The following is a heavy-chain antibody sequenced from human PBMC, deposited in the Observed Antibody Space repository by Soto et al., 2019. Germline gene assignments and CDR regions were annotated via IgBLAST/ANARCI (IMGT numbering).Heavy chain of an antibody. D-gene: IGHD6-6*01. V-gene: IGHV3-23*01. CDR3: AKDIVYSSSSVDY. CDR2: ISGSGGST. Sequence: GSLRLCRASSGFTFSSYAMSVVRQAPGKGLEWVSAISGSGGSTYYADSVKGRFTISRDNSKNTLYLQMNSLRAEDTAVYYCAKDIVYSSSSVDYWGQGTLVTVSS. J-gene: IGHJ4*02. CDR1: GFTFSSYA.